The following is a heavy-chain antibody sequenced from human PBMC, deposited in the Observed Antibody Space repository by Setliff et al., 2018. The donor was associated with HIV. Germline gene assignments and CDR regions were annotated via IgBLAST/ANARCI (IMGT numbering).Heavy chain of an antibody. D-gene: IGHD3-22*01. Sequence: PGGSLRLSCAASGFTFDDYTMHWVRQAPGKGLEWVSLISWDGGSTYYADSVKGRFTISRDSSKNSLYLQMNSLRSDDTAVYYCAKNYFDTSGWSAVDYWGQGTLVTVSS. CDR3: AKNYFDTSGWSAVDY. V-gene: IGHV3-43*01. CDR1: GFTFDDYT. CDR2: ISWDGGST. J-gene: IGHJ4*02.